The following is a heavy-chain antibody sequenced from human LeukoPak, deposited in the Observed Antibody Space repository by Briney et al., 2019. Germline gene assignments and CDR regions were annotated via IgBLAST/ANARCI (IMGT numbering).Heavy chain of an antibody. V-gene: IGHV4-31*03. D-gene: IGHD4-23*01. CDR3: AHYGGNSNWYFDL. Sequence: PSETLSLTCTVSGGSISSGGYYWSWIRQHPGKGLEWIGYIYYSGSTYYNPSPKSRVTISVDTSKNQFSLKLSSVTAADTAVYYCAHYGGNSNWYFDLWGRGTLVTVSS. CDR2: IYYSGST. CDR1: GGSISSGGYY. J-gene: IGHJ2*01.